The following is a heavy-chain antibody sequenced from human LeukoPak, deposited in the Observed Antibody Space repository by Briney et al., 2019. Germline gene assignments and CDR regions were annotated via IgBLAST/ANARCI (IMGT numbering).Heavy chain of an antibody. CDR3: ARGVLLWFGELTNWFDP. CDR1: GDSISRYY. V-gene: IGHV4-4*07. Sequence: SETLSLTCTVSGDSISRYYWSWIRQPAGKGLEWIGRIYNGGIITYNPSLKSRVTMSVDTSKNQFSLKLSSVTAADTAVYYCARGVLLWFGELTNWFDPWGQGTLVTVSS. CDR2: IYNGGII. D-gene: IGHD3-10*01. J-gene: IGHJ5*02.